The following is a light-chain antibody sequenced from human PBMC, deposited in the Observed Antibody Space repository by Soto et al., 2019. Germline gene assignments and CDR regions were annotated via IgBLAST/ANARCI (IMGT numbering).Light chain of an antibody. J-gene: IGKJ1*01. CDR2: AAS. V-gene: IGKV1-8*01. CDR3: QQSYSTTWK. Sequence: AIRMTQSPSSLSASTGDRVTITCRASQGISRYLAWYQQKPGKAPKLLIYAASTLQSGVPSRFSGSGSETDFTLTISSLQPEDFATYSCQQSYSTTWKFGQGTKV. CDR1: QGISRY.